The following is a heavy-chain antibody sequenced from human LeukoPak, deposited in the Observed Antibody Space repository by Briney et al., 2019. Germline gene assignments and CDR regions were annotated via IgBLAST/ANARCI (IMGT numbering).Heavy chain of an antibody. CDR2: INPNSGGT. Sequence: ASVKVSCKAFGYIFSGYYMNWVRQAPGQGLEWMGWINPNSGGTNYAQKFQGRVTVTRDTSISTAYMELSSLISDDTAVYYCARALYSGSSYFDYWGQGTLVTASS. V-gene: IGHV1-2*02. CDR1: GYIFSGYY. J-gene: IGHJ4*02. CDR3: ARALYSGSSYFDY. D-gene: IGHD1-26*01.